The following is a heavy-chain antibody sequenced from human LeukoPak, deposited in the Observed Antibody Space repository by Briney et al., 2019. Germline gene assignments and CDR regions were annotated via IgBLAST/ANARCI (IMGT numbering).Heavy chain of an antibody. J-gene: IGHJ6*04. V-gene: IGHV3-9*01. Sequence: GGSLRLSCAASGFTFNDYAMHWVRQAPGKGLEWVSGISWNTDNIDYADSVKGRCTVSRDNAKNSLYLQMNSLRAEDTAVYYCAELGITMIGGVWGKGTTVTISS. D-gene: IGHD3-10*02. CDR1: GFTFNDYA. CDR2: ISWNTDNI. CDR3: AELGITMIGGV.